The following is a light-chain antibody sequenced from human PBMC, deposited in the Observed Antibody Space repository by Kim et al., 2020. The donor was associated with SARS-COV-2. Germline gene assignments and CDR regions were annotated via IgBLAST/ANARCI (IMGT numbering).Light chain of an antibody. CDR2: DAA. Sequence: SLHPGERATLSCRASQSVGRRLAWYQPNHGQVPRVLIYDAATRATGIPARFSGSGSATESTLTISSLQSEDLAVYYCQQYSDLWTFGQGTKVDIK. V-gene: IGKV3-15*01. CDR1: QSVGRR. J-gene: IGKJ1*01. CDR3: QQYSDLWT.